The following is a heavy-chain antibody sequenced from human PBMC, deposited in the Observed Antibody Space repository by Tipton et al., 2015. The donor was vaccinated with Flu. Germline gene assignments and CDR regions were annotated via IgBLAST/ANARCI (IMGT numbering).Heavy chain of an antibody. Sequence: TLSLTCAVSGGSISSDNWWSWVRQSPGKGLEWIGEVYHSGSTNNNPSLKSRVTISVDKSKNQFSLKLSSVTAADTAVYYCARGARDSSGYYPYYFDYWDQGTLVTVSS. D-gene: IGHD3-22*01. CDR1: GGSISSDNW. V-gene: IGHV4-4*02. J-gene: IGHJ4*02. CDR2: VYHSGST. CDR3: ARGARDSSGYYPYYFDY.